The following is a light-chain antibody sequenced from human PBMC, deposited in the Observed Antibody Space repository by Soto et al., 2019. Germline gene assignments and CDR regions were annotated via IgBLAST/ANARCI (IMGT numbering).Light chain of an antibody. V-gene: IGLV6-57*01. J-gene: IGLJ2*01. CDR2: EDN. Sequence: NFMLTQPHSVSASPGKTVTISCTRSSGSIASNYVQWYQQRPGSSPTTVIYEDNQRPSGVPDRVSGSIDNSSNSASLTISGLKTEDEADYYCQSYDSSNHLVFGGGTKLTVL. CDR1: SGSIASNY. CDR3: QSYDSSNHLV.